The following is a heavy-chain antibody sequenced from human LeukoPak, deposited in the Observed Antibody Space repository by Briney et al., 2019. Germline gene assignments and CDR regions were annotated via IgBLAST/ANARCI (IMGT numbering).Heavy chain of an antibody. CDR2: LRGSRGLK. Sequence: GGSLRPSCAASGFSFRNYSMNWVRQAPGKGLESVSYLRGSRGLKYAADYVKGPFTIFRDNPTNTLSLQMNRLRIEDTATYYCAKSDCGPDGCKLLNYWGQGILVTLSS. CDR3: AKSDCGPDGCKLLNY. CDR1: GFSFRNYS. D-gene: IGHD2-21*01. V-gene: IGHV3-48*01. J-gene: IGHJ4*02.